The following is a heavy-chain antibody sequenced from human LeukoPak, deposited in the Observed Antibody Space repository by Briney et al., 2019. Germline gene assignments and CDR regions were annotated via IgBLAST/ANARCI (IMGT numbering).Heavy chain of an antibody. J-gene: IGHJ5*01. Sequence: GGSLRLSCAASGFRFPSYAMSWVRQAPGKGLEWVSSISGSGGSTYYADSEKGRFTISRDNSKNTLYLQMNSLRAEDTAVYYCARVRGRSNWFDPWGQGTTVTVSS. CDR2: ISGSGGST. CDR1: GFRFPSYA. V-gene: IGHV3-23*01. D-gene: IGHD3-16*01. CDR3: ARVRGRSNWFDP.